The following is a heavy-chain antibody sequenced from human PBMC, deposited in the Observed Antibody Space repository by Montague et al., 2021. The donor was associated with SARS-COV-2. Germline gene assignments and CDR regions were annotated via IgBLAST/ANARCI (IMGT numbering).Heavy chain of an antibody. D-gene: IGHD3-22*01. CDR3: ARDRERYDASDYSGVYYYYGMDV. J-gene: IGHJ6*02. CDR2: IYTSGSA. V-gene: IGHV4-61*02. CDR1: GGSTSSGSYY. Sequence: TLSLTCTVSGGSTSSGSYYWTWIRQPAGKGLEWIGRIYTSGSANYNASLKSRVTISLDTSKNQFSLKLSSVTAADTAVYYCARDRERYDASDYSGVYYYYGMDVWGQGTTVTVSS.